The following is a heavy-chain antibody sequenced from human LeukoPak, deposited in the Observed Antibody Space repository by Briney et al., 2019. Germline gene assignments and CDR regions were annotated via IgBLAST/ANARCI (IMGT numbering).Heavy chain of an antibody. V-gene: IGHV1-2*02. D-gene: IGHD2-2*01. CDR2: INPNSGGT. Sequence: GASVKVSCKASGYTFTSYDINWVRQATGQGLEWMGWINPNSGGTNYAQKFQGRVTMTRDTSISTAYMELSRLRSDDTAVYYCARESSTSPSFDYWGQGTLVTVSS. CDR1: GYTFTSYD. J-gene: IGHJ4*02. CDR3: ARESSTSPSFDY.